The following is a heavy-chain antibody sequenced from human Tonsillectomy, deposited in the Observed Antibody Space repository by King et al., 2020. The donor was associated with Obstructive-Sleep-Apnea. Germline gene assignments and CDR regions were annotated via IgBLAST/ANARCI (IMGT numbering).Heavy chain of an antibody. J-gene: IGHJ4*02. CDR2: INDSGSST. D-gene: IGHD2-21*02. Sequence: VQLVESGGGLVQPGGSLRLSCAASEFTFANYGMGWVRQAPGKGLEWVASINDSGSSTYYAGSVRGRFTISRDNSKNTLFLQMNSLRADDTAVYYCAKDDGTYCGGDCQPPLDYWGQGTLVTVSS. V-gene: IGHV3-23*04. CDR1: EFTFANYG. CDR3: AKDDGTYCGGDCQPPLDY.